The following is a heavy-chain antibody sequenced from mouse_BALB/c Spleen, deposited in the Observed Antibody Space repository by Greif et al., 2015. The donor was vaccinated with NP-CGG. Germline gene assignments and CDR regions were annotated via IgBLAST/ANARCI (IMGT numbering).Heavy chain of an antibody. Sequence: QVQLQQSGAELVKPGASVKMSCKASGYTFTSYNMHWVKQTPGQGLEWIGAIYPGNGDTSYNQKFKGKATLTADKSSSTAYMQLSSLTSEDSAVYYCARDGRYAMDYWGQGTSVTVSS. J-gene: IGHJ4*01. CDR3: ARDGRYAMDY. CDR1: GYTFTSYN. V-gene: IGHV1-12*01. CDR2: IYPGNGDT. D-gene: IGHD2-3*01.